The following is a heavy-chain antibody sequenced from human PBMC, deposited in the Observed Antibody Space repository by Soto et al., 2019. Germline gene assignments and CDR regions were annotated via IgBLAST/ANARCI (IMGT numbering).Heavy chain of an antibody. CDR2: ISSSGSTI. CDR1: GFTFRDYY. D-gene: IGHD4-17*01. Sequence: GGALRLSCAASGFTFRDYYMSWIRQAPGKGLEWVSYISSSGSTIYYADSVKGRFTISRDNAKNSLYLQMNSLRAEDTAVYYCARDEITVTTLYYGMDAWGQGTTVTVSS. V-gene: IGHV3-11*01. CDR3: ARDEITVTTLYYGMDA. J-gene: IGHJ6*02.